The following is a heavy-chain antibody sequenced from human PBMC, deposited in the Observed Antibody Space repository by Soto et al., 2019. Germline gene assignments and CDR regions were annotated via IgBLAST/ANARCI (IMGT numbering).Heavy chain of an antibody. CDR3: VRDSGY. CDR2: IYHDGRKK. J-gene: IGHJ4*02. Sequence: VGSLRLSCVASGFSFGDYGMYWVRQTPGKGLEWVADIYHDGRKKYYADSVKGRFTISRDNSKNTLYLQMNSLRAADTATYYCVRDSGYWGRGTLVTVSS. V-gene: IGHV3-33*01. CDR1: GFSFGDYG.